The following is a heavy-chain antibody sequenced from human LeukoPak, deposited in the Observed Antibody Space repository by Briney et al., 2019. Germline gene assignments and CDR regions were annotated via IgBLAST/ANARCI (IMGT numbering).Heavy chain of an antibody. D-gene: IGHD2-21*02. CDR1: GFAFSSCA. J-gene: IGHJ4*02. Sequence: GGSLRLSCAASGFAFSSCAMTWVRQAPGKGLEWVSVISGSGGNTYYTDSVKGRFTISRDNSKNTLYLQMNSLRAEDTAVYYCAVRRGVATAIPIYFDYWGQGALVTVSS. CDR2: ISGSGGNT. CDR3: AVRRGVATAIPIYFDY. V-gene: IGHV3-23*01.